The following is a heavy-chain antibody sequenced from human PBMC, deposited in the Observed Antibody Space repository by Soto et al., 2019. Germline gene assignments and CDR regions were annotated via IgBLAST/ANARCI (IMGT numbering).Heavy chain of an antibody. V-gene: IGHV3-48*02. J-gene: IGHJ4*02. CDR3: VREDYDRSGSFDY. CDR2: IGPRSTSI. CDR1: GFTFSSYS. D-gene: IGHD3-22*01. Sequence: VEVVESGGGLVQPGGSLRLSCAASGFTFSSYSMNWVRLAPGKGLEWVSHIGPRSTSIHYADSVRGRFTITRDNAKNSLYLQMNSLTDEDTAVYYCVREDYDRSGSFDYWGQGTLVTVSS.